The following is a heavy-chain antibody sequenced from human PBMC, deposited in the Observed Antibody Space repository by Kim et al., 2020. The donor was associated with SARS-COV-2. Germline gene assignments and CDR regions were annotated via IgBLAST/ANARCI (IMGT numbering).Heavy chain of an antibody. Sequence: GGSLRLSCAASGFTFNRYWMTWVRQAPGKGLEWVANIKYDGSQKYYVDSVKGRFTISRDNARNSVFLEMNSLRAEDTAVYYCARFDYAPGSYSRPLHYCGMDGWGQGTTVIVSS. D-gene: IGHD3-10*01. CDR3: ARFDYAPGSYSRPLHYCGMDG. J-gene: IGHJ6*02. CDR2: IKYDGSQK. CDR1: GFTFNRYW. V-gene: IGHV3-7*01.